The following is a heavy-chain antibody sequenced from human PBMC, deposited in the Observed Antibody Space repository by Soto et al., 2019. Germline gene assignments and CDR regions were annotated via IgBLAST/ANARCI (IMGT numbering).Heavy chain of an antibody. CDR1: GGSIISYY. CDR3: ASSHAGAHITAAVH. J-gene: IGHJ4*02. Sequence: PSETLSLTCTVSGGSIISYYWSWIRQPPGKGLEWIGYIYYSGSTNYNPSLKSRVTISVDTSKNQFSLKLSSVTAADTAVYYCASSHAGAHITAAVHWGQGTLVTVS. V-gene: IGHV4-59*12. D-gene: IGHD6-13*01. CDR2: IYYSGST.